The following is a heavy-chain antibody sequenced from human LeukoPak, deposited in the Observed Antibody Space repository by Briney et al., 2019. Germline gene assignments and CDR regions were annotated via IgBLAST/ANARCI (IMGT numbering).Heavy chain of an antibody. J-gene: IGHJ6*02. CDR2: FYSGGST. Sequence: PGGSLRLSCAASGFTVISNYMSWVRQAPGKGLEWVSLFYSGGSTYYADSVKGRFTISRDNSKNTLYLHMNNLRAEDAAVYYCAREADNYGMDVWGQGTTVGVSS. D-gene: IGHD6-19*01. CDR1: GFTVISNY. V-gene: IGHV3-53*01. CDR3: AREADNYGMDV.